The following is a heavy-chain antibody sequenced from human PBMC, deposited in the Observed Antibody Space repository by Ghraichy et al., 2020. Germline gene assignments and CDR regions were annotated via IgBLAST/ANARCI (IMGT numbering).Heavy chain of an antibody. CDR1: GDSVSSNSAA. D-gene: IGHD3-9*01. CDR3: ARTVIRYFDWLLPQAKTDWYFDL. Sequence: SQTLSLTCAISGDSVSSNSAAWNWIRQSPSRGLEWLGRTYYRSKWYNDYAVSVKSRITINPDTSKNQFSLQLNSVTPEDTAVYYCARTVIRYFDWLLPQAKTDWYFDLWGRGTLVTVSS. J-gene: IGHJ2*01. V-gene: IGHV6-1*01. CDR2: TYYRSKWYN.